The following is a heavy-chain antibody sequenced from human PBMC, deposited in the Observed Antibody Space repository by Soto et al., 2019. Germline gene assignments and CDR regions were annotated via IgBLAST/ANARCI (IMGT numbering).Heavy chain of an antibody. V-gene: IGHV3-30-3*01. CDR1: GFTFSSYA. Sequence: PGGSLRLSCAASGFTFSSYAMHWVRQAPGKGLEWVAVISYDGSNKYYADSVKGRFTISRDNSKNTLYLQMNSLRAEDTAVYYCARDRDGGNYFDYWGQGTLVTVSS. CDR3: ARDRDGGNYFDY. CDR2: ISYDGSNK. D-gene: IGHD3-16*01. J-gene: IGHJ4*02.